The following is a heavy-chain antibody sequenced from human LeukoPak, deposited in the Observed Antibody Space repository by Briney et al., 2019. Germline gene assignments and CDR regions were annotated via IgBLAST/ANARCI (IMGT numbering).Heavy chain of an antibody. CDR1: GYSFTSYW. D-gene: IGHD6-13*01. CDR2: IYPGDSDT. V-gene: IGHV5-51*01. Sequence: GESLKISCKGSGYSFTSYWIGWVRQMPGKGLEWMGIIYPGDSDTRYSPSFQGQVTISADKSISTAYLQWSSLKASDTATYYCARHGGYYSSSWNWFDPWGQGTLVTVSS. CDR3: ARHGGYYSSSWNWFDP. J-gene: IGHJ5*02.